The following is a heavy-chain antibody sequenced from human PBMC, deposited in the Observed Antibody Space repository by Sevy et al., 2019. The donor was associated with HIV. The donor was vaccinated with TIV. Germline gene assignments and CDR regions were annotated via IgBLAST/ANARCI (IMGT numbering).Heavy chain of an antibody. CDR1: GGSISSYY. V-gene: IGHV4-4*07. D-gene: IGHD3-22*01. J-gene: IGHJ4*02. Sequence: SETLSLTCTVSGGSISSYYWSWIRQPAGKGLEWIGRIYTSGSTNYNPPLKSRVTMSVDTSKNQFSLKLSSVTAADTAVYYCARGAPYYYDSSGYYDYWGQGTLVTVSS. CDR2: IYTSGST. CDR3: ARGAPYYYDSSGYYDY.